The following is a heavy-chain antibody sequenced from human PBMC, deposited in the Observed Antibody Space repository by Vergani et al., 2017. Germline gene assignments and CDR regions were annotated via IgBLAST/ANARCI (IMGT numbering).Heavy chain of an antibody. J-gene: IGHJ6*03. D-gene: IGHD3-16*02. Sequence: QVQLHESGPGLVKPSQTLSLTCAVSGDSITNGGFSWNWIRQPPGKGPEWIGYIFPSGNSDYNPSLKNRVSISLDKSKNQFSLWVNSVTAADTAVYFCARASLRALVGYYYYMDVWGKGKTVVVSS. CDR1: GDSITNGGFS. CDR3: ARASLRALVGYYYYMDV. V-gene: IGHV4-30-2*01. CDR2: IFPSGNS.